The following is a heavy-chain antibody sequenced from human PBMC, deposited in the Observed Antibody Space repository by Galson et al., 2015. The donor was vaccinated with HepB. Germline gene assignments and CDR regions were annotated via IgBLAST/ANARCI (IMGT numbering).Heavy chain of an antibody. CDR1: GGSISSSSYY. CDR2: IYYSGST. Sequence: ETLSLTCTVSGGSISSSSYYWGWIRQPPGKGLEWIGSIYYSGSTYYNPSLKSRVTISVDTSKNQFSLKLSSVTAADTAVYYCARGDTVVVAATYDYWGQGTLVTVSS. CDR3: ARGDTVVVAATYDY. V-gene: IGHV4-39*01. D-gene: IGHD2-15*01. J-gene: IGHJ4*02.